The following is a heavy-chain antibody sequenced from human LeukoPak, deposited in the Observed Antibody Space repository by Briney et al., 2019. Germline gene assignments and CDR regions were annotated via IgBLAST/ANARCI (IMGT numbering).Heavy chain of an antibody. D-gene: IGHD2-2*01. CDR1: GFTFSSYA. Sequence: GGSLRLSCAASGFTFSSYAMSWVRQAPGKGLEWVSSISSSSSYIYYADSVKGRFTISRDNAKNSLYLQMNSLRAEDTAVYYCARDDDVVVPAVSGDYWGQGTLVTVSS. CDR3: ARDDDVVVPAVSGDY. CDR2: ISSSSSYI. J-gene: IGHJ4*02. V-gene: IGHV3-21*01.